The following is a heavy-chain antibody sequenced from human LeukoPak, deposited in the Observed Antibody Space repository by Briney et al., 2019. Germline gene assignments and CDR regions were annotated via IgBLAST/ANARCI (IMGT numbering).Heavy chain of an antibody. V-gene: IGHV3-33*08. CDR1: GFTFSSYA. Sequence: GGSLRLSCAASGFTFSSYAMHWVRQAPGKGLEWVAVIWYDGSNKYYADSVKGRFTISRDNSKNTLYLQMNSLRAEDTAVYYCAREIVVVPAAHVYYYYGMDVWGQGTTVTVSS. CDR2: IWYDGSNK. D-gene: IGHD2-2*01. CDR3: AREIVVVPAAHVYYYYGMDV. J-gene: IGHJ6*02.